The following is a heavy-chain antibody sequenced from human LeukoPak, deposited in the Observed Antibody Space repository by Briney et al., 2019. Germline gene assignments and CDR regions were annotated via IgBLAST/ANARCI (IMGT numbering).Heavy chain of an antibody. V-gene: IGHV1-2*02. CDR1: GYTFTGYY. CDR2: INPNSGGT. J-gene: IGHJ4*02. D-gene: IGHD5-18*01. Sequence: ASVKVSCKASGYTFTGYYMHWVRQAPGQGLEWMGWINPNSGGTNYAQKFQGRVTMTRDTSISTAYMELSRLRSDDTAVYYCARDLSGVTGYTYGRGIDYWGQGTLVTVSS. CDR3: ARDLSGVTGYTYGRGIDY.